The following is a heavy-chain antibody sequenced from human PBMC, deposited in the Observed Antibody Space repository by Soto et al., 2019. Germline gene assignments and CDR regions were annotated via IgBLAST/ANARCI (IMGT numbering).Heavy chain of an antibody. CDR3: ARDIGSYAYAEGY. Sequence: PSEPLSLPCSVSGGSINSYWWSWIRQPAGKGLEWIGRVYSSGTTDYNPSLNSRATMSVETSKNQFSLKLTSVTAADTAVYYCARDIGSYAYAEGYWGQGIQVTASS. J-gene: IGHJ4*02. CDR1: GGSINSYW. D-gene: IGHD2-2*01. CDR2: VYSSGTT. V-gene: IGHV4-4*07.